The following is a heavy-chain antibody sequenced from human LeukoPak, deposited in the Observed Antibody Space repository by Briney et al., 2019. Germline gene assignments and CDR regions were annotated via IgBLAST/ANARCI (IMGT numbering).Heavy chain of an antibody. CDR2: IWYDGSNK. D-gene: IGHD2-2*01. J-gene: IGHJ4*02. V-gene: IGHV3-33*01. CDR3: ARGKSSTSCPGDY. Sequence: PGRSLRLSCAASGFTFSSYGMHWVRQAPGKGLEWVAVIWYDGSNKYYADSVKGRFTISRDNSKNTLYLQVNSLRAEDTAVYYCARGKSSTSCPGDYWGQGTLVTVSS. CDR1: GFTFSSYG.